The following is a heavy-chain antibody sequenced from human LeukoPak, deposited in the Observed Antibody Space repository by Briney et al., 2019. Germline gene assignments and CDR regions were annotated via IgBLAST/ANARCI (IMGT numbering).Heavy chain of an antibody. Sequence: PGGSLRLSCAASGFTFSSYSMNWVRQAPGKGLELGSSISSSSSYIYYADSVKGRFTISRDNAKNSLYLQMNSLRAEDTAVYYCARVLNYYGLGSYSGSPYYFDYWGQGTLVTVSS. V-gene: IGHV3-21*01. CDR2: ISSSSSYI. CDR3: ARVLNYYGLGSYSGSPYYFDY. J-gene: IGHJ4*02. D-gene: IGHD3-10*01. CDR1: GFTFSSYS.